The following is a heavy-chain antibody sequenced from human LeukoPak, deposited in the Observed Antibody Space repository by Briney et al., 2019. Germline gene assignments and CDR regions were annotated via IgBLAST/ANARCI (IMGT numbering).Heavy chain of an antibody. V-gene: IGHV3-23*01. CDR3: AKEGATGYSSSWYVDY. CDR2: ISGSGGST. CDR1: GFTFTSYA. J-gene: IGHJ4*02. Sequence: LRLSCAASGFTFTSYAMCWVREAPGKGMEWVSAISGSGGSTYYADSVKARFTISRDNSKNTLYLQMNSLRAEDTAVYYCAKEGATGYSSSWYVDYWGQGTLVTVSS. D-gene: IGHD6-13*01.